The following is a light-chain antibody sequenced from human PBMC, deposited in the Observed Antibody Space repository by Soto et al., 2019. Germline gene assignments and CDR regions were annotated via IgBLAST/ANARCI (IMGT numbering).Light chain of an antibody. CDR1: QSLLHSNGYNY. Sequence: DIVMTQSPLSLPVTPGEPGSISCRSSQSLLHSNGYNYLDWYLQKPGQSPQLLIYLGSNRASGVPDRFSGSGSGTDFTLKISRVEAVDVGVYYCMQALQTPFTFGPGTKVDIK. CDR2: LGS. CDR3: MQALQTPFT. J-gene: IGKJ3*01. V-gene: IGKV2-28*01.